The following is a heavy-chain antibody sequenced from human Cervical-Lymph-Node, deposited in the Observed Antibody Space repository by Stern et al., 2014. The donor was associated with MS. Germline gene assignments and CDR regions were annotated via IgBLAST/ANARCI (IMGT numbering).Heavy chain of an antibody. CDR1: GYSFATYW. Sequence: EVQLVESGAEVKKPGESLKISCKGSGYSFATYWIGWVRQMPGKGLAWMGIIYPADSDTRYSPSFRGQVTISADTSTNTAYLQWSSLRASDTAKYYCARHRERSSWRDYFYGMDVWGQGTTVTVSS. V-gene: IGHV5-51*01. D-gene: IGHD1-26*01. CDR2: IYPADSDT. CDR3: ARHRERSSWRDYFYGMDV. J-gene: IGHJ6*02.